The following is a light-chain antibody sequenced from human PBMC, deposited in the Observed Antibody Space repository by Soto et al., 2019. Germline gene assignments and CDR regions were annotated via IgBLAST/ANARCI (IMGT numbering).Light chain of an antibody. J-gene: IGLJ3*02. CDR2: EVS. V-gene: IGLV2-14*01. Sequence: QSVPTQPASVSGSPGQSITISCTGTSSDIGGYKYVSWYQQYPGKAPKLMIYEVSNRPSGVSNRFSGSKSGNTASLTISGLQAEDEADYYCSSHTTSNTWVFGGGTQLTVL. CDR1: SSDIGGYKY. CDR3: SSHTTSNTWV.